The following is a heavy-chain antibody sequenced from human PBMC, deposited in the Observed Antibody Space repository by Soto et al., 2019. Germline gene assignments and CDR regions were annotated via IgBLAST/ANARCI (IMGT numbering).Heavy chain of an antibody. CDR2: ISYDGSNK. CDR1: GFTFSSYG. Sequence: GGSLRLSCAASGFTFSSYGMHWVRQAPGKGLEWVAVISYDGSNKYYADSVKGRFTISRDNSKNTLYLQMNSLRAEDTAVYYCAKDRDNWNYVLDYWGQGTLVTVSS. J-gene: IGHJ4*02. V-gene: IGHV3-30*18. D-gene: IGHD1-7*01. CDR3: AKDRDNWNYVLDY.